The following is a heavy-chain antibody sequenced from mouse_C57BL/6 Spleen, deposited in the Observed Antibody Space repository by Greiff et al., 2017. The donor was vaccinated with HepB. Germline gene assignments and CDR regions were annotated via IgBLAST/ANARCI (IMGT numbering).Heavy chain of an antibody. V-gene: IGHV2-6*01. CDR2: IWGVGST. CDR3: ARNWEGAMDY. CDR1: GFSFTSYG. D-gene: IGHD4-1*01. J-gene: IGHJ4*01. Sequence: VQLVESGPGLVAPSQCLSITCTVSGFSFTSYGVDWVRQSTGKGLEWLGVIWGVGSTNYNSALKARLSISKDNSKSQVVLKMNSLQTDDTAMYYCARNWEGAMDYWGQGTSVTVSS.